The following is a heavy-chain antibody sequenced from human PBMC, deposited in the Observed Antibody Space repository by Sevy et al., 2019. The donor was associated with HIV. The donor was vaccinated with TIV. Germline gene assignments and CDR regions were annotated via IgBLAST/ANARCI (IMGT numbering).Heavy chain of an antibody. CDR3: VRAIATADSF. Sequence: GGSLRLSCVASGFTFDTYWMQWVRQAPGQGLEWVANINQDGSVNYYADSVKGRFTISRDNARNLVSLQMNILRVEDTAVYYCVRAIATADSFWGQGTLVTVSS. J-gene: IGHJ4*02. V-gene: IGHV3-7*01. CDR1: GFTFDTYW. CDR2: INQDGSVN. D-gene: IGHD6-13*01.